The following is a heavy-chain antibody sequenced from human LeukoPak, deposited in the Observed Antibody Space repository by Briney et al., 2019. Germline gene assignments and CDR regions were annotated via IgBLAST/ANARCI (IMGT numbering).Heavy chain of an antibody. D-gene: IGHD1-20*01. CDR3: ARINGGGITGTDSDY. CDR1: GYTFTSYY. V-gene: IGHV1-46*01. Sequence: ASVKVSCKASGYTFTSYYMHWVRQAPGQGLEWMGIINPSGGSTSYAQKFQGRVTMTRDTSTSTAYMELSSLRSEDTAVYYCARINGGGITGTDSDYWGQGTLVTASS. J-gene: IGHJ4*02. CDR2: INPSGGST.